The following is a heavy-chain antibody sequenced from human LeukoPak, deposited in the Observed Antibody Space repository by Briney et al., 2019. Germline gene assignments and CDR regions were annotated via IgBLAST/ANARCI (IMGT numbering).Heavy chain of an antibody. J-gene: IGHJ6*02. V-gene: IGHV4-59*01. CDR1: GASISSYY. D-gene: IGHD3-10*01. CDR2: IYYGGST. CDR3: ARGEVRGVDYYYGADV. Sequence: SETLSLTCTVSGASISSYYWNWIRQPPGRGLEWIGFIYYGGSTNYNPSLKSRVTISVEMSKNQFSLKLSSVTAADTAVYYCARGEVRGVDYYYGADVWGQGTTVIVSS.